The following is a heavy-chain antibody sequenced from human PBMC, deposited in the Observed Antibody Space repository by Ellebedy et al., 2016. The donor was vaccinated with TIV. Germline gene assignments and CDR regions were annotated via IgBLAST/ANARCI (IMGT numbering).Heavy chain of an antibody. CDR3: ARGNGDDILTAYEWDN. CDR1: GFSLTTRGMS. J-gene: IGHJ4*02. D-gene: IGHD3-9*01. CDR2: IDWDDEK. Sequence: SGPTLVKPTQTLTLTCTFSGFSLTTRGMSVSWIRQPPGKALDWLARIDWDDEKYYAASLKTRLTISKDTAANQVVLTMTNMDPVDTATYYCARGNGDDILTAYEWDNWGQGALVTVSS. V-gene: IGHV2-70*11.